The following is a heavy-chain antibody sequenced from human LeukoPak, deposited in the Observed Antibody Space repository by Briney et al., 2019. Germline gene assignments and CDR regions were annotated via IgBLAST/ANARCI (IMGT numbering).Heavy chain of an antibody. CDR3: ARDRIKPPGMDV. CDR2: IYYSGST. J-gene: IGHJ6*02. CDR1: GGSISSYY. D-gene: IGHD5-18*01. V-gene: IGHV4-59*12. Sequence: SETLSLTCTVSGGSISSYYWSWIRQPPGKGLEWIGYIYYSGSTNYNPSLKSRVTISVDTSKNQFSLKLSSVTAADTAVYYCARDRIKPPGMDVWGQGTTVTVSS.